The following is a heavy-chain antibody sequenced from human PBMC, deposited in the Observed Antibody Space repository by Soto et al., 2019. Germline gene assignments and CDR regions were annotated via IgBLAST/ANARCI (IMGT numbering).Heavy chain of an antibody. CDR2: IYYSGST. CDR3: AVPDYGSGSDNDAFDI. J-gene: IGHJ3*02. V-gene: IGHV4-59*08. D-gene: IGHD3-10*01. CDR1: GGSISSYY. Sequence: QVQLQESGPGLVKPSETLSLTCTVSGGSISSYYWSWIRQPPGKGLEWIGYIYYSGSTNYNPSHKSPVTISVDTPKNQFTLKLSSVTAADTAEYYWAVPDYGSGSDNDAFDIWGQGTMVTVSS.